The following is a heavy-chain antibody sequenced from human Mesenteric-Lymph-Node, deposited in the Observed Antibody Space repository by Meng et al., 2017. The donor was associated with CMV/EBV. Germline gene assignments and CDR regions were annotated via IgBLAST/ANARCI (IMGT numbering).Heavy chain of an antibody. CDR2: INPSGGST. Sequence: TSYYMHWVRQAPGQGLEWMGIINPSGGSTSYAQKFQGRVTMTRDTSTSTVYMELSSLRSEDTAVYYCARDRGGYYGSGTLYYYGMDVWGQGTTVTVSS. J-gene: IGHJ6*02. CDR3: ARDRGGYYGSGTLYYYGMDV. V-gene: IGHV1-46*01. CDR1: TSYY. D-gene: IGHD3-10*01.